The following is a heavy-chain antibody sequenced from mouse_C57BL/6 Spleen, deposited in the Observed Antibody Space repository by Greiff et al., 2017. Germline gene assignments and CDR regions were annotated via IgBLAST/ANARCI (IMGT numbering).Heavy chain of an antibody. V-gene: IGHV1-80*01. Sequence: QVQLKQSGAELVKPGASVKISCKASGYAFSSYWMNWVKPRPGKGLEWIGQIYPGDGDTNYNGKFKGKATLTADKSSSTAYMQLSSLTSEDSAVYFGARSGDYGGRYGGAMDDWGQGTSVTVSS. CDR3: ARSGDYGGRYGGAMDD. D-gene: IGHD1-1*02. CDR2: IYPGDGDT. CDR1: GYAFSSYW. J-gene: IGHJ4*01.